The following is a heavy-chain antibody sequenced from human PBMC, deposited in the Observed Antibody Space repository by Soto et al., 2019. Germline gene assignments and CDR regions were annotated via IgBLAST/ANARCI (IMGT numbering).Heavy chain of an antibody. J-gene: IGHJ6*02. CDR2: ISSSSSYI. CDR1: GFTFSSYS. CDR3: ARDPLARVGATIPYYYGMDV. D-gene: IGHD1-26*01. V-gene: IGHV3-21*01. Sequence: GGSLRLSCAASGFTFSSYSMNWVRQAPGKGLEWVSSISSSSSYIYYADSVKGRFTISRDNAKNSLYLQMNSLRAEETAVYYCARDPLARVGATIPYYYGMDVWGQGTTVTVSS.